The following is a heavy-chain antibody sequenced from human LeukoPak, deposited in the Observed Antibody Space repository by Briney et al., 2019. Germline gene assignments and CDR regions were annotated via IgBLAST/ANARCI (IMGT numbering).Heavy chain of an antibody. CDR3: ARANYFDY. CDR2: INHSGST. Sequence: SSETLSLTCTVSGGSIRSSYYYWGWIRQPPGKGLEWIGEINHSGSTNYNPSLKSRVTISVDTSKNQFSLKLSSVTAADTAVYYCARANYFDYWGQGTLVTVSS. J-gene: IGHJ4*02. CDR1: GGSIRSSYYY. V-gene: IGHV4-39*07.